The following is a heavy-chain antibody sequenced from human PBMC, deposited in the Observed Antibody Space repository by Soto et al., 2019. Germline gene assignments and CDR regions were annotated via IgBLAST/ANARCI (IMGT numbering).Heavy chain of an antibody. Sequence: PSETLSLTCTVSGGSISSYYWSWIRQPPGKGLEWIGYINHSGSTNYNPSLKSRVTISVDTSKNQFPLKLSSVTAADTAVYYCARDEDSYYSDYWGQGTLVTVSS. D-gene: IGHD6-6*01. CDR1: GGSISSYY. V-gene: IGHV4-59*12. CDR2: INHSGST. CDR3: ARDEDSYYSDY. J-gene: IGHJ4*02.